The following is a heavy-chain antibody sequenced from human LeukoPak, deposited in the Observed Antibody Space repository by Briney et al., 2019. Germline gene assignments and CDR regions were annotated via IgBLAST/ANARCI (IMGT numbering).Heavy chain of an antibody. CDR1: GFTFSSYA. V-gene: IGHV3-30-3*01. CDR3: ARGDLYYYDSSGYYPFDY. D-gene: IGHD3-22*01. Sequence: PGGSLRLSCAASGFTFSSYAVHWVRQAPGKGLEWVAVISYDGSNKYYADSVKGRFTISRDNSKNTLYLQMNSLRAEDTAVYYCARGDLYYYDSSGYYPFDYWGQGTLVTVSS. J-gene: IGHJ4*02. CDR2: ISYDGSNK.